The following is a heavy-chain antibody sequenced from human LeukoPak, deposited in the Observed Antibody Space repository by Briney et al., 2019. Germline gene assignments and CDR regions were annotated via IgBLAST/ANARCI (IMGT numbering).Heavy chain of an antibody. V-gene: IGHV3-23*01. D-gene: IGHD3-9*01. CDR1: GFTFSSYA. Sequence: GGSLRLSCAASGFTFSSYAMSWVRQAPGKGLEWVSAMSGSGGSTYYADSVKGRFTISRDNSKNTLYLQMNSLRAEDTAVYYCAKEAPGKPYDILTGYYIDRELQLDNWGQGTLVTVSS. J-gene: IGHJ4*02. CDR2: MSGSGGST. CDR3: AKEAPGKPYDILTGYYIDRELQLDN.